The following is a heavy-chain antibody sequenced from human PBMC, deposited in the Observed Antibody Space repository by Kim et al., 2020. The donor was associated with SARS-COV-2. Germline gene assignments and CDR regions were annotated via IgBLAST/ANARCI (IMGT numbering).Heavy chain of an antibody. CDR3: ARSTVVTHAFDI. D-gene: IGHD4-17*01. Sequence: KYNPSRKSRVTISVDTSKNQFSLKLSSVTAADTAVYYCARSTVVTHAFDIWGQGTMVTVSS. J-gene: IGHJ3*02. V-gene: IGHV4-59*01.